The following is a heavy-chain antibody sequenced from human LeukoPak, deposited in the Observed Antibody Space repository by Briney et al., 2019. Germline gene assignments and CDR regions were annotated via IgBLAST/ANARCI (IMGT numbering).Heavy chain of an antibody. CDR3: ARDQTTYGSGSYTYYYYGMDV. CDR2: INHSGST. J-gene: IGHJ6*02. V-gene: IGHV4-34*01. CDR1: GEYFSN. D-gene: IGHD3-10*01. Sequence: SETLSLTCAVYGEYFSNSWIRQPPGKGLEWIGEINHSGSTNYNPSLKSRLTISVDMSKKQFFLRLSSVTAADTAVYYCARDQTTYGSGSYTYYYYGMDVWGQGTTVTVSS.